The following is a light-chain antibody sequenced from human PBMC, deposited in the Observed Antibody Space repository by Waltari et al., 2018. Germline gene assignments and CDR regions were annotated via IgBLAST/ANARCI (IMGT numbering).Light chain of an antibody. CDR3: SSYAGSDNFVV. CDR1: SSDIGGYNY. Sequence: QSALTQPPSASGSPGQSFTISCTGTSSDIGGYNYVSWYQHHPDKAPKLMIYEVSKRPSGVPDRFSGSKSDNTASLTVSGLQAEDEADYYCSSYAGSDNFVVFGGGTKLTVL. J-gene: IGLJ2*01. CDR2: EVS. V-gene: IGLV2-8*01.